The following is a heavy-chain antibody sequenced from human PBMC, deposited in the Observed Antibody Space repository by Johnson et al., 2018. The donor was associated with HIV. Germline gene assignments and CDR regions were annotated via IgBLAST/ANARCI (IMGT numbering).Heavy chain of an antibody. CDR2: INWNGGST. Sequence: VQLVESGGGVVRPGGSLRLSCAASGFTFSTYAMSWVRQAAGKGLEWVSGINWNGGSTGYADSVKGRFTISRDNAKNSLYLQMNSLRGEDTALYYCARVQPVGGSYHDAFDIWGQGTMVTVSS. V-gene: IGHV3-20*04. J-gene: IGHJ3*02. CDR3: ARVQPVGGSYHDAFDI. D-gene: IGHD1-1*01. CDR1: GFTFSTYA.